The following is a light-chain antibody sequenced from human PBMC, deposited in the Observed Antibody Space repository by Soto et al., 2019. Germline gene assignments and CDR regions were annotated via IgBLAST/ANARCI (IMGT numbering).Light chain of an antibody. CDR3: QQYNSFLT. Sequence: DIQMTQSPSTLSASVGDRVTITCRASQSISSWLAWYQQKPGKAPKLLIYDASSLESGVPSRLSGSGSGTEFTLTISSRQPDDFATYYCQQYNSFLTFGGGTKVEIK. CDR1: QSISSW. J-gene: IGKJ4*01. CDR2: DAS. V-gene: IGKV1-5*01.